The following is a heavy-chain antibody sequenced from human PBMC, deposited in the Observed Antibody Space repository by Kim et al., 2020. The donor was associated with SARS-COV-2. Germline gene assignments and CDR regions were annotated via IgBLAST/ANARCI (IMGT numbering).Heavy chain of an antibody. CDR1: GFTFSSYS. Sequence: GCSLRLSCAASGFTFSSYSIHWVRQVPGKGLVWVSRINSDGRNTIYADSVKGLLTVSRDNAKNTLYLQMNSLRAEDTAVYYCARSRELDVWGQGTTGTVS. V-gene: IGHV3-74*01. CDR3: ARSRELDV. D-gene: IGHD2-2*01. J-gene: IGHJ6*02. CDR2: INSDGRNT.